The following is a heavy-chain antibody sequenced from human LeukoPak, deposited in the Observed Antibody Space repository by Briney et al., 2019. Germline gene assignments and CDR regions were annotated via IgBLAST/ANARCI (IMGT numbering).Heavy chain of an antibody. Sequence: QPGSSLRLSCAASGFTFSTYGMQWVRQAPGKGLEWVAVISYDGSNKYYADSVKGRFTISRDNSKNTLYLQMNSLRAEDTAVYYCAREPGEWEPHFDYWGQGTLVTVSS. V-gene: IGHV3-30*03. CDR2: ISYDGSNK. CDR1: GFTFSTYG. J-gene: IGHJ4*02. D-gene: IGHD1-26*01. CDR3: AREPGEWEPHFDY.